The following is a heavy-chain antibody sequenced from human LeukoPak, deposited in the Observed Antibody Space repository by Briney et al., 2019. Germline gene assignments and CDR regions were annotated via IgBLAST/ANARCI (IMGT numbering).Heavy chain of an antibody. Sequence: GGSLRLSCAASGFTVSRTYMSWVRQAPGKGLEWVSVIYSGGSTYYADSVKGGFTVSRDNSKNTLYLQMNNLRAEDTAVYYCARRGGSSSWYAPYDYWGQGTLVTVSS. CDR3: ARRGGSSSWYAPYDY. V-gene: IGHV3-66*04. CDR1: GFTVSRTY. J-gene: IGHJ4*02. D-gene: IGHD6-13*01. CDR2: IYSGGST.